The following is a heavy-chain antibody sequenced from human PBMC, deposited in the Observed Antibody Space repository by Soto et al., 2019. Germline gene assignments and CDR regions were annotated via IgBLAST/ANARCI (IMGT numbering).Heavy chain of an antibody. V-gene: IGHV3-7*01. CDR3: ARSTVAVAGTGWVYFDS. D-gene: IGHD6-19*01. J-gene: IGHJ4*02. CDR2: IKQDGSEK. CDR1: GFTFSSYW. Sequence: EVQLVESGGGLVQPGGSLRLSCAASGFTFSSYWMSWVRQAPGKGLEWVANIKQDGSEKYYVDSVKGRFTISRDNAKNSLYLQMNSLRAEDTAVYYCARSTVAVAGTGWVYFDSWGQGTLVTVSS.